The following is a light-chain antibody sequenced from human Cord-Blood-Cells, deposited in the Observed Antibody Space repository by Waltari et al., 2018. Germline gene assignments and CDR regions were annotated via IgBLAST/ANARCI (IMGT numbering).Light chain of an antibody. Sequence: QSALTQPRSVSGSPGQSVPISCTGTSSDVGGYNYVSWYQQHPGKAPKLMIYDVSKRPSGVPDRFSGSKSGNTAFLTISGLQAEDEADYYCCSYAGSYTYWVFGGGTKLTVL. CDR2: DVS. CDR1: SSDVGGYNY. V-gene: IGLV2-11*01. CDR3: CSYAGSYTYWV. J-gene: IGLJ3*02.